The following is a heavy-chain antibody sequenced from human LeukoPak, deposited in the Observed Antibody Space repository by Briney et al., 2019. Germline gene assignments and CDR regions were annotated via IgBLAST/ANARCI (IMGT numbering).Heavy chain of an antibody. CDR1: GGSISSYY. J-gene: IGHJ4*02. Sequence: PSETLSLTCTVSGGSISSYYWSWIRQPPGKGLEWIGYIYYSGSTNYNPSLKSRVTISVDTSKNQFSLKLSSVTAADTAVYYCARGLNYYGSGSYPHWGQGTLVTVSS. D-gene: IGHD3-10*01. CDR2: IYYSGST. CDR3: ARGLNYYGSGSYPH. V-gene: IGHV4-59*12.